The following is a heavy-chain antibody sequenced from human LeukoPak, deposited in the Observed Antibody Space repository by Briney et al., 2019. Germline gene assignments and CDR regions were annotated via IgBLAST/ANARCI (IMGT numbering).Heavy chain of an antibody. CDR3: ATPDRHYGSPGGY. V-gene: IGHV3-23*01. CDR2: ISGSGGST. D-gene: IGHD4-17*01. CDR1: GFTFSSYW. J-gene: IGHJ4*02. Sequence: GGSLRLSCAASGFTFSSYWMSWVRQAPGKGLEWVTAISGSGGSTYYADSVKGRFTISRDNSKNTLYLQMNSLRAEDTAVYYCATPDRHYGSPGGYWGQGTLVTVSS.